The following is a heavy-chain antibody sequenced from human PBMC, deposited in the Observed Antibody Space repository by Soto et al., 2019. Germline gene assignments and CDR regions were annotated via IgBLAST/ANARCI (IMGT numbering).Heavy chain of an antibody. CDR3: ARTCRSGGSCYLEY. Sequence: ASVKVSCKASGYSFSSFGISWLRQTPGQGLAWVGWVSVPSGDTSSAQNFQGRVTVTTDTSTSTAYMEVGSLRSDDTAVYYCARTCRSGGSCYLEYWGEGTLVTGSS. CDR2: VSVPSGDT. J-gene: IGHJ4*02. V-gene: IGHV1-18*01. CDR1: GYSFSSFG. D-gene: IGHD2-15*01.